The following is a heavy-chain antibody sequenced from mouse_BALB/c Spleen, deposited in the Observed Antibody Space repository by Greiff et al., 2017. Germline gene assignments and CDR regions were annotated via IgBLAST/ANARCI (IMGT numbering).Heavy chain of an antibody. CDR3: ASYYYGSSGYAMDY. V-gene: IGHV5-9-4*01. Sequence: EVMLVESGGDLVKPGGSLKLSCAASGFTFSSYAMSWVRQSPEKRLEWVAEISSGGSYTYYPDTVTGRFTISRDNAKNTLYLEMSSLRSEDTAMYYCASYYYGSSGYAMDYWGQGTSVTVSS. CDR2: ISSGGSYT. CDR1: GFTFSSYA. J-gene: IGHJ4*01. D-gene: IGHD1-1*01.